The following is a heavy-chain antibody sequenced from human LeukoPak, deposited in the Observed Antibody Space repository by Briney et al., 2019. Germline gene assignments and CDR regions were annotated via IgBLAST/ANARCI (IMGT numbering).Heavy chain of an antibody. CDR1: GYTFTSYG. Sequence: GASVKVSCKASGYTFTSYGISWGRQAPGQGLEWLGWINPNNGDTNSAQKFQGRVTMTRDTTISTAYMELRSLRSDDTAVYYCARDKDPTVFDSWGQGTLVTVSS. CDR2: INPNNGDT. V-gene: IGHV1-2*02. J-gene: IGHJ4*02. CDR3: ARDKDPTVFDS.